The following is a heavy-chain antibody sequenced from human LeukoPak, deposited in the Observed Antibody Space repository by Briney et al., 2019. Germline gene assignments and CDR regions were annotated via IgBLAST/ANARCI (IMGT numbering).Heavy chain of an antibody. Sequence: SETLSLTCIVSGAYVTTYSWNWIRQSPGKGLEWIGYFTLSGTTSYSSSLKSRVTISRDTSKNQLSLKLTSVIAADTAVYYCARWGESEWAFASWGPGTLVTVSS. J-gene: IGHJ4*02. CDR2: FTLSGTT. D-gene: IGHD2-21*01. CDR1: GAYVTTYS. V-gene: IGHV4-59*08. CDR3: ARWGESEWAFAS.